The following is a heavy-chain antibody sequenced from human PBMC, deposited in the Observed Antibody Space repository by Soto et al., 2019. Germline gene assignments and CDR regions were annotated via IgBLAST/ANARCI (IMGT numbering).Heavy chain of an antibody. D-gene: IGHD1-26*01. CDR2: IYYSGST. V-gene: IGHV4-39*01. CDR1: GGSSSSRSYY. J-gene: IGHJ6*02. CDR3: ARIRATNYYYYGMDV. Sequence: PSYCTSLRCAVCGGSSSSRSYYWGWIRQPPGKGLEWIGSIYYSGSTYYNPSLKSRVTISVDTSKNQFSLKLSSVTAADTAVYYCARIRATNYYYYGMDVWGQGTTVTVSS.